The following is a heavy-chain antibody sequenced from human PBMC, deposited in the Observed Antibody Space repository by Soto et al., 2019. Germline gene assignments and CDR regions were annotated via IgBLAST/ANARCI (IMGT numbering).Heavy chain of an antibody. CDR1: GYTFTSYD. D-gene: IGHD3-9*01. CDR3: ARGVKIRYFDWLLDCCNNWFDP. Sequence: GASVKVSCKASGYTFTSYDINWVRQAPGQGLEWMGWMNPNSGNTGYAQKFQGRVTMTRNTSISTAYMELSSLRSEDTAVYYCARGVKIRYFDWLLDCCNNWFDPWGQGTLVTVSS. CDR2: MNPNSGNT. V-gene: IGHV1-8*01. J-gene: IGHJ5*02.